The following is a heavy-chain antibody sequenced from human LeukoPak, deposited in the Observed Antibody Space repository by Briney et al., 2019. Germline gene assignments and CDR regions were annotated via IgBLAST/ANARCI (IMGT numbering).Heavy chain of an antibody. CDR3: ARAPPGSSGAFDI. J-gene: IGHJ3*02. D-gene: IGHD6-13*01. V-gene: IGHV4-39*07. CDR2: IYHSGST. Sequence: PSETLSLTRTVSGGSITSSFYYWGWVRQPPGKGLEWIGEIYHSGSTNYNPSLKSRVTISVDKSKNQFSLKLSSVTAADTAVYYCARAPPGSSGAFDIWGQGTMVTVSS. CDR1: GGSITSSFYY.